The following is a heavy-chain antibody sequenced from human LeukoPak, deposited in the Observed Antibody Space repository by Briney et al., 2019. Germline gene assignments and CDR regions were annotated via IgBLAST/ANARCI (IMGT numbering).Heavy chain of an antibody. V-gene: IGHV3-30*18. CDR2: ISYDGSKR. Sequence: PGGSLRLSCAASGFTFSNYGMHWVRQAPGKGLEWVAVISYDGSKRYHADSVRGRFTISRDNSKNTLYLEMNSLRAEDTAVYYCVKVLFGGDSNWNFDNWGQGTPVTVSS. D-gene: IGHD1-1*01. CDR3: VKVLFGGDSNWNFDN. J-gene: IGHJ4*02. CDR1: GFTFSNYG.